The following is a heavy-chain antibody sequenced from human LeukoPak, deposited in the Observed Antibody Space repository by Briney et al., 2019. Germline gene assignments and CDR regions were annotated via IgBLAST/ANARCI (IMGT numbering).Heavy chain of an antibody. CDR2: INHSGST. J-gene: IGHJ6*03. Sequence: SETLSLTCAVYGGSFSGYYWSWIRQPPGKGLGWIGEINHSGSTNYNPSLKSRVTISVDASKNQLSLKLSSVTAADTAVYYCARAVATITSYYNYYMDVWGKGTTVTVSS. V-gene: IGHV4-34*01. CDR3: ARAVATITSYYNYYMDV. D-gene: IGHD5-12*01. CDR1: GGSFSGYY.